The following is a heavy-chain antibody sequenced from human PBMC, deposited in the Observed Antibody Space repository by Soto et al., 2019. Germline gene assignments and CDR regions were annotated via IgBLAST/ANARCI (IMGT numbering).Heavy chain of an antibody. V-gene: IGHV3-30-3*01. CDR2: ISYDGSNK. CDR1: GFTFSSYA. J-gene: IGHJ4*02. D-gene: IGHD4-17*01. Sequence: GGSLRLSCAASGFTFSSYAMHWVRQAPGKGLEWVAVISYDGSNKYYADSVKDRFTISRDNSKNTLYLQMNSLRAEDTAVYYCARDYGDYDFDYWGQGTLVTVSS. CDR3: ARDYGDYDFDY.